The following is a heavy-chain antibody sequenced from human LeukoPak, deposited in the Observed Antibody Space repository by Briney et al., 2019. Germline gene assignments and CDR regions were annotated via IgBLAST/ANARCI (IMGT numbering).Heavy chain of an antibody. V-gene: IGHV4-39*07. J-gene: IGHJ3*02. CDR1: GGSISSSSYY. D-gene: IGHD3-3*01. CDR3: ARHGRSRSFDI. CDR2: IYYSGST. Sequence: SETLSLTCTVSGGSISSSSYYWGWLRQPPGKGLEWIGSIYYSGSTYYNPSLKSRVTISVDTSKNQFSLKLSSVTAADTAVYYCARHGRSRSFDIWGQGTMVTVSS.